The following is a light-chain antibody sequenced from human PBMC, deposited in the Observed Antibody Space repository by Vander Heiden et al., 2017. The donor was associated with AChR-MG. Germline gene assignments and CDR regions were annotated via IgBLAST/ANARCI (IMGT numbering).Light chain of an antibody. CDR1: RLSNKY. CDR2: QAN. CDR3: QVWDSDTDV. Sequence: SYDLTQSPSVSVSPGQTATITCSGERLSNKYTSWYHLRPGQSPVLVIFQANLRPSGIPERFSGSNSGNTATLTISGIQSMDDGDYYCQVWDSDTDVFGTGTKVTV. J-gene: IGLJ1*01. V-gene: IGLV3-1*01.